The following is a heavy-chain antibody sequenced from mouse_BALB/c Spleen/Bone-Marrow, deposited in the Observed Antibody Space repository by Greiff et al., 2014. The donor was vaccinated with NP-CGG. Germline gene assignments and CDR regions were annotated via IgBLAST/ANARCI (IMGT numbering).Heavy chain of an antibody. CDR1: GFTFSSYA. J-gene: IGHJ4*01. D-gene: IGHD2-12*01. Sequence: DVHLVEPGGGLVKPGGSLKLSCAASGFTFSSYAMSWVRQTPEKRLEWVATISSGGSYTYYPDSVKGRFTISRDNAKNTLYLQMSSLRSEDTAMYYCARLRTTEAMDYWGQGTSVTVSS. CDR3: ARLRTTEAMDY. V-gene: IGHV5-9-3*01. CDR2: ISSGGSYT.